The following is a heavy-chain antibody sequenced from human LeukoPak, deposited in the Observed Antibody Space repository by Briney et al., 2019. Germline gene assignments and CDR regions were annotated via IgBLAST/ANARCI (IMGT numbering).Heavy chain of an antibody. CDR3: ARAHYDILTGDAFDI. CDR1: GGSISSYY. CDR2: IYYSGST. Sequence: SETLSLTCTVSGGSISSYYWSWIRQPPGKGLEWIGYIYYSGSTNYNPSLKSRVTISVDTSKNQFSLKLSSVTAADTAVYYCARAHYDILTGDAFDIWGQGTMVTVSS. J-gene: IGHJ3*02. V-gene: IGHV4-59*01. D-gene: IGHD3-9*01.